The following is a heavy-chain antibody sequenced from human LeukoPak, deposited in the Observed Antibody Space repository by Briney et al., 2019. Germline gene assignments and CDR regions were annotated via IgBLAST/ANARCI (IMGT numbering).Heavy chain of an antibody. J-gene: IGHJ4*02. CDR2: INPNSGGT. CDR1: GYTFTGYY. Sequence: ASVKVSCKASGYTFTGYYMHWVRQAPGQGLEWMGRINPNSGGTNYAQKFQGRVTMTRDTSISTAYMELSRLRSDDTAVYYCARNYYGSGSRILIDYWGQGTLVTVSS. CDR3: ARNYYGSGSRILIDY. D-gene: IGHD3-10*01. V-gene: IGHV1-2*06.